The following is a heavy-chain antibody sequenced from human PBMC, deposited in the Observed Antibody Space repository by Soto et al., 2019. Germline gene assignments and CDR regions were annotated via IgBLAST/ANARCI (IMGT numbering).Heavy chain of an antibody. CDR1: GFTFSSYA. CDR3: ARSSGWGIDY. D-gene: IGHD6-19*01. CDR2: ISYDASNK. J-gene: IGHJ4*02. V-gene: IGHV3-30*03. Sequence: QVQLVESGGTVVQPGRSLRLSCAASGFTFSSYALHWVRQAPGKGLEWVTLISYDASNKYYGNSVKGRFTISRDNSKNTLYLQMVSLRAEDTAVYYCARSSGWGIDYWGQGTLVTVSS.